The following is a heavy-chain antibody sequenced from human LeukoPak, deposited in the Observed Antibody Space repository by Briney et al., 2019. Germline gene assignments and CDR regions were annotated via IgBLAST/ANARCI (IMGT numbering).Heavy chain of an antibody. CDR3: AREDSSGYYLRDY. D-gene: IGHD3-22*01. Sequence: GASVKVSCKASGGTFSSYAISWVRQAPGQGLEWMGRIIPIFGTAGYAQKFQGRVTITTDESTSTAYTELSSLRSEDTAVYYCAREDSSGYYLRDYWGQGTLVTVSS. J-gene: IGHJ4*02. V-gene: IGHV1-69*05. CDR1: GGTFSSYA. CDR2: IIPIFGTA.